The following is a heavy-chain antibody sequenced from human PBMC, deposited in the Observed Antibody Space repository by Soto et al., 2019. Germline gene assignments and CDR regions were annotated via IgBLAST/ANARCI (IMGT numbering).Heavy chain of an antibody. Sequence: EVQLLESGGGLVQPGGSLRLSCAVSGFSFCNSAMTWVRQAPGKGLEWVSGISGSGDITYNTDSVKGRFDISSDTSKNVVYLQMRSLRAEDTAVYYCAKVPQWVLRYHDWFFDYWGQGTLVTVSS. V-gene: IGHV3-23*01. CDR2: ISGSGDIT. D-gene: IGHD3-9*01. J-gene: IGHJ4*02. CDR3: AKVPQWVLRYHDWFFDY. CDR1: GFSFCNSA.